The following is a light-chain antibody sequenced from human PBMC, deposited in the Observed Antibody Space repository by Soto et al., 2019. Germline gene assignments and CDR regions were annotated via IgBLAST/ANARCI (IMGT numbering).Light chain of an antibody. CDR2: AAS. Sequence: AIQMTQSPSSLTVAVGDRVSITCRAIQGIRNELGCYQQKQWKAPKLLIYAASTLQSGVPSSFNGRGSGTECTRFSSSRQPEDFSTYYCLQHYNYPRSFGQGTNVDVK. CDR3: LQHYNYPRS. J-gene: IGKJ1*01. V-gene: IGKV1-6*01. CDR1: QGIRNE.